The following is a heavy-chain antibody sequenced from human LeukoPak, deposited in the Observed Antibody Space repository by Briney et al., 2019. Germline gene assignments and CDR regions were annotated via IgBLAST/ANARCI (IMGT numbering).Heavy chain of an antibody. CDR2: IYSSGST. CDR1: GGSINNYY. D-gene: IGHD3-16*01. J-gene: IGHJ5*02. CDR3: ARRTLCCGERFDP. Sequence: SETLSLSSTVSGGSINNYYWSWIRRPPGKGLEWIGYIYSSGSTNYNPSLKSRVIISVDTSKNQFSLKLSSVTAADTAVYYCARRTLCCGERFDPWGQGTLVTVSS. V-gene: IGHV4-59*08.